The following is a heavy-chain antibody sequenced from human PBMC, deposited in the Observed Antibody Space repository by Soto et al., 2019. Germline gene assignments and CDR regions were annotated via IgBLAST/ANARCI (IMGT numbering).Heavy chain of an antibody. Sequence: PSETLSLTCTVSGGSISSYYWSWIRQPPGKGLEWIGYIYYSGSTNYNPSLKSRVTISVDTSKNQFSLKLSSVTAADTAVYYCARLSGYDSRWFDPWGQGTLVTVSS. CDR2: IYYSGST. CDR3: ARLSGYDSRWFDP. CDR1: GGSISSYY. D-gene: IGHD5-12*01. V-gene: IGHV4-59*01. J-gene: IGHJ5*02.